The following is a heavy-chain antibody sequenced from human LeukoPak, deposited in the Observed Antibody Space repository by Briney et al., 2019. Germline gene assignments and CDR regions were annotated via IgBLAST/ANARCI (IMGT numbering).Heavy chain of an antibody. CDR2: IKQDGTEK. Sequence: GGSLRLSCAASGFTFTTYWMSWVRQAPGKGLEWVSNIKQDGTEKYYVDSVKGRFTISRDNAKNSLYLQMNSLRAEDTALYHCARGFSYGSGSNYYMDVWGKGTTVTISS. CDR1: GFTFTTYW. CDR3: ARGFSYGSGSNYYMDV. J-gene: IGHJ6*03. D-gene: IGHD3-10*01. V-gene: IGHV3-7*03.